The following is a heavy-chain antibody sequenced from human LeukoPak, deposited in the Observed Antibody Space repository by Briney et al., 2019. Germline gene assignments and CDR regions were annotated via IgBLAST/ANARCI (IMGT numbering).Heavy chain of an antibody. CDR2: INNDGSTT. V-gene: IGHV3-74*01. D-gene: IGHD3-10*01. Sequence: GGSLRLSCAASGFTFSEAWMHWVRQAPGEGLVWVSRINNDGSTTRYADSVKGRFTISRDNAKNTLYLQMSSLRAEDTAVYYCARVSGPGMNEYFHLWGQGTLVTVSS. J-gene: IGHJ1*01. CDR1: GFTFSEAW. CDR3: ARVSGPGMNEYFHL.